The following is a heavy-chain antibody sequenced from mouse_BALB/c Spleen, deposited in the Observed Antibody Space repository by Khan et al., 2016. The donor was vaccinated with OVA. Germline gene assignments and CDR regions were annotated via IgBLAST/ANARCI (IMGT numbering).Heavy chain of an antibody. CDR3: ARTGWDVFAY. J-gene: IGHJ3*01. V-gene: IGHV1-77*01. D-gene: IGHD4-1*01. CDR2: IYPGSDST. CDR1: GYTFTDYV. Sequence: VQLQESGPELVKPGASVKMSCKASGYTFTDYVMNWVKQRNGQGLEWIGQIYPGSDSTYYNEKFKGKATLTVDRSSSTAYMQLSNLTSEDSAVYFCARTGWDVFAYWGQGTLVTVSA.